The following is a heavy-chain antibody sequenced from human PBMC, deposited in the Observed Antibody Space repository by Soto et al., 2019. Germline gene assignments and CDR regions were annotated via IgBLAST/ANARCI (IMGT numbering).Heavy chain of an antibody. CDR3: ARFLPDKWSHYFYGMDV. Sequence: GGSLRLSCEASGFTFGSYAMSWVRQAPGKGLEWVSSISGSGRSTNYADSVKGRFTISRDNSKNSLYLQMNSLRVEDTAVYYCARFLPDKWSHYFYGMDVWGQGTTVTVS. D-gene: IGHD3-3*01. V-gene: IGHV3-23*01. J-gene: IGHJ6*02. CDR2: ISGSGRST. CDR1: GFTFGSYA.